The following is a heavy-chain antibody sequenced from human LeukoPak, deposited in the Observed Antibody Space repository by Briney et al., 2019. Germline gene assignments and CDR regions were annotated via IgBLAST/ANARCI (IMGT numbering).Heavy chain of an antibody. V-gene: IGHV4-34*01. Sequence: KPSETLSLTCAVYGGSFSGYYWSWIRQPPGKGLEWIGEINHSGSTNYNPSLKSRVTISVDTSKNQFSLKLSSVTAADTAVYYCAREMVRGVIPDYWGQGTLVTVSS. D-gene: IGHD3-10*01. CDR2: INHSGST. CDR1: GGSFSGYY. J-gene: IGHJ4*02. CDR3: AREMVRGVIPDY.